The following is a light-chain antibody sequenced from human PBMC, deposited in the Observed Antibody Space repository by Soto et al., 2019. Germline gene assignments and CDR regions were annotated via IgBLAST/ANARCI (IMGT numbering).Light chain of an antibody. J-gene: IGKJ2*01. CDR2: GAS. CDR3: QQRSNWPLYT. V-gene: IGKV3D-20*02. CDR1: QPINNNY. Sequence: IVMTQSPRTLSLSPGERATLSCRASQPINNNYVAWYQQKPGQAPSLLIYGASDRATGVPDRFSGSGSGTDFTLTISRLEPEDFAVYYCQQRSNWPLYTFGQGTKLEIK.